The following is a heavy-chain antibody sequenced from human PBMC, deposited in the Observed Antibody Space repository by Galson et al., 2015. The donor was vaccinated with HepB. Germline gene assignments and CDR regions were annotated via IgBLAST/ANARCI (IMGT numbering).Heavy chain of an antibody. CDR2: ISYTGDT. CDR1: GGSITSRGYY. J-gene: IGHJ4*02. V-gene: IGHV4-39*01. CDR3: ARHLVESQYRSGWIYYFDS. Sequence: LSLTCIVSGGSITSRGYYWGWIRQPPGKGLAWIGIISYTGDTYYNPSLESRVTISAKTSTNQFSLNLNHVTAADTAVYYCARHLVESQYRSGWIYYFDSWGQGTLVTVSS. D-gene: IGHD6-19*01.